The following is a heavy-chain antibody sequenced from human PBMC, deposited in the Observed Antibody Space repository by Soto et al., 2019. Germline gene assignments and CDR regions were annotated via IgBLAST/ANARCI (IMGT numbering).Heavy chain of an antibody. CDR1: GDTFTNFG. J-gene: IGHJ5*02. V-gene: IGHV1-18*01. CDR2: IATYNSNR. D-gene: IGHD3-10*01. Sequence: HLVQSGPEVKKPGASITVSCKTSGDTFTNFGLSWVRQAPGKGLEWMGWIATYNSNRNYAQKFQGRLTLTTDTSTGTAYMQLKSLRYDDTAVYYWATVLRGVVNWFDPWGQGTLVTVSS. CDR3: ATVLRGVVNWFDP.